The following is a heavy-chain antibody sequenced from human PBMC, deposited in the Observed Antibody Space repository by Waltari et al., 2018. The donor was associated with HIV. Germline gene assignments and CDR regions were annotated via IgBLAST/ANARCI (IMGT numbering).Heavy chain of an antibody. CDR2: ISRNGDTK. Sequence: QMVQSGGGLAQPGKSLRLSCSASEFMFDDYGMHWVRQAPGKGLEWVSGISRNGDTKTYAAPVKGRFAISRDNALSFLYLQMNSLRPEDTALYFCANSDGYYGGGTGAFDIWGQGTMVIVSS. V-gene: IGHV3-9*01. CDR3: ANSDGYYGGGTGAFDI. D-gene: IGHD2-21*01. CDR1: EFMFDDYG. J-gene: IGHJ3*02.